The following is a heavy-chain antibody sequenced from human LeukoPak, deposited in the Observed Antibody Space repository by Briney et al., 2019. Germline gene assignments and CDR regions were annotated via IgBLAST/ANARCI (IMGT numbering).Heavy chain of an antibody. CDR1: DGSISSGGYS. D-gene: IGHD4-17*01. V-gene: IGHV4-30-2*01. CDR3: ARGHGDYEEGWFDP. J-gene: IGHJ5*02. Sequence: PSETLSLTCAVSDGSISSGGYSWSWIRQPPGTGLEWIGYIYHSGSTYYNPSLKSRVTISVDRSKNQFSLKLSSVTAADTAVYYCARGHGDYEEGWFDPWGQGTLVTVSS. CDR2: IYHSGST.